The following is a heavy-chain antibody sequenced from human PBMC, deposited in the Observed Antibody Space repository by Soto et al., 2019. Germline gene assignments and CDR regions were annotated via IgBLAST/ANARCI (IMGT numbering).Heavy chain of an antibody. D-gene: IGHD3-22*01. CDR3: TRVNYYDSSGYYWPWFDP. CDR2: IRSKAYGGTT. CDR1: GFTFGDYA. Sequence: GGSLRLSCTASGFTFGDYAMSWFRQAPGKGLEWVGFIRSKAYGGTTEYAASVKGRLTISRDDSKSIAYLQMNSLKTEDTAVYYCTRVNYYDSSGYYWPWFDPWGQGTLVTVSS. J-gene: IGHJ5*02. V-gene: IGHV3-49*03.